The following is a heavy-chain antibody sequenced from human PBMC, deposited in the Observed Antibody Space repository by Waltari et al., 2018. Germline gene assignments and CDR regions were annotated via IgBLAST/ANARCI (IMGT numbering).Heavy chain of an antibody. J-gene: IGHJ6*02. D-gene: IGHD2-15*01. CDR2: IKQDGSEK. Sequence: EVQLVESGGGLVQPGGSLRLSCAASGFTFSSYWMSWVRQAPGKGLEWVANIKQDGSEKYCVDSVKGRFTISRDNAKNSLYLQMNSLRAEDTAVYYCATEVAATGYYYYGMDVWGQGTTVTVSS. V-gene: IGHV3-7*01. CDR1: GFTFSSYW. CDR3: ATEVAATGYYYYGMDV.